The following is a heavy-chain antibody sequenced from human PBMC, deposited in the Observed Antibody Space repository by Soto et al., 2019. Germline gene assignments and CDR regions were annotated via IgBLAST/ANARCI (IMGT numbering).Heavy chain of an antibody. J-gene: IGHJ4*02. CDR1: GFTFSSYG. V-gene: IGHV3-33*01. D-gene: IGHD2-15*01. CDR2: IWYDGSNK. CDR3: AREGTYCSGGSCYPHFDY. Sequence: QVQLVESGGGVVQPGRSLRLSCAASGFTFSSYGMHWVRQAPGKGLEWVAVIWYDGSNKYYADSVNGRFTISRDKSKNPLYLQMTTLSAADTAVYYCAREGTYCSGGSCYPHFDYWGQGTLVTVSS.